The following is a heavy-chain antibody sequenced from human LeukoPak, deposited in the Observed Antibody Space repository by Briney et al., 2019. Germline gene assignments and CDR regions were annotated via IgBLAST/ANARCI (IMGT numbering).Heavy chain of an antibody. CDR3: ARFHQLLPFYYYYGMDV. V-gene: IGHV1-8*01. D-gene: IGHD2-2*01. CDR2: MNPNSGNV. CDR1: GYTFTSYD. J-gene: IGHJ6*02. Sequence: ASVKVSCKASGYTFTSYDINWVRQATGQGLEWMGWMNPNSGNVGYAQKFQGRVTMTRNTSISTAYMELSSLRSEDTAVYYCARFHQLLPFYYYYGMDVWGQGTTVTVSS.